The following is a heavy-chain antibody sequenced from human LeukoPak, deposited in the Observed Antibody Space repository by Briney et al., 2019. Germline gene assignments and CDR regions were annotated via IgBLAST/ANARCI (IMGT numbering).Heavy chain of an antibody. D-gene: IGHD2-15*01. CDR1: GGSVSSGSYY. J-gene: IGHJ5*02. CDR2: IYYSGST. CDR3: ARDNGCSGGSCYRWFDP. V-gene: IGHV4-61*01. Sequence: SETLSLTCTVSGGSVSSGSYYWSWIRQPPGKGLEWIGYIYYSGSTNYNPSLKSRVTISVGTSKNQFSLKLSSVTAADTAVYYCARDNGCSGGSCYRWFDPWGQGTLVTVS.